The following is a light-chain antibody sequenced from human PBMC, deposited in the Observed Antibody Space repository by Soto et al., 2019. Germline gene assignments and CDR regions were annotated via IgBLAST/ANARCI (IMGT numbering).Light chain of an antibody. CDR1: SSKIGAGYD. CDR2: GNS. V-gene: IGLV1-40*01. CDR3: QSYDSSLSAPYV. J-gene: IGLJ1*01. Sequence: QSVLKQPPSGSGAPGQGVTISCTGSSSKIGAGYDVHWYQQLPGTAPKLFIYGNSNRPSGVPDRFSGSKSGTSASLAITGLQAEDEADYYCQSYDSSLSAPYVFGTGTKVTVL.